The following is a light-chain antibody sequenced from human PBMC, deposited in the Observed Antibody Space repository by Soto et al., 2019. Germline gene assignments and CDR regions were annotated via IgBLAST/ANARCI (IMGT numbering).Light chain of an antibody. V-gene: IGLV1-47*01. CDR1: SSNIGSNY. CDR3: AAWDDSLSGVV. CDR2: RNN. Sequence: QAVVTQPPSASGTPGQRVTISCSGSSSNIGSNYVYWYQQLPGTAPKLLIYRNNQRHSGVPDRFSGSKSGTSASLAISGLRSEDEADYYCAAWDDSLSGVVFGGGTKVNVL. J-gene: IGLJ2*01.